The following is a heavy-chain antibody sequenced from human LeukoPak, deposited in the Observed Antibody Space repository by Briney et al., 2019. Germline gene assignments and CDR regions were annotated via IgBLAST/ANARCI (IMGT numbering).Heavy chain of an antibody. V-gene: IGHV3-43*02. CDR2: ISGDGDST. J-gene: IGHJ1*01. CDR3: AKDNTHIGELFQH. Sequence: GGSLRLSCAASGFTFDDYAMHWVRQGPGKGLEWVSLISGDGDSTYYADSVKGRFTIFRDNSKNSLYLQMNSLRTEDTAFYYCAKDNTHIGELFQHWGQGTLVTVSS. CDR1: GFTFDDYA. D-gene: IGHD5-12*01.